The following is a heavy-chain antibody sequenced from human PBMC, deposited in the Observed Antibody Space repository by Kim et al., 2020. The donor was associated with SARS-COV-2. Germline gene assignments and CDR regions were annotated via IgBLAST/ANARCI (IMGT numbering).Heavy chain of an antibody. Sequence: GGSLRLSCAASGFTINTYAMSWIRQAPGKGLEWVSVISSSGASTNYADSVKGRFTISRDNSRNTLYLQMNSLRAEDTAVYYCAKGGDCSGIICYSWIDAWGHGTLVTVSS. CDR2: ISSSGAST. D-gene: IGHD2-15*01. J-gene: IGHJ5*01. CDR1: GFTINTYA. V-gene: IGHV3-23*01. CDR3: AKGGDCSGIICYSWIDA.